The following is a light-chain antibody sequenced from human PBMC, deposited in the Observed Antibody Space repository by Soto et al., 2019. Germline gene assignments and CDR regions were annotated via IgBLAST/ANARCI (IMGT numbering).Light chain of an antibody. CDR3: SSYTSSSTPYV. CDR2: DVS. J-gene: IGLJ1*01. V-gene: IGLV2-14*01. CDR1: SSDVGYYNY. Sequence: QSALTQPASVSGSPGLSITISCTGTSSDVGYYNYVSCYQQHPGKAPKLMIYDVSNRPSGVSNRFSGSKSGNTASLTISGLQAEDEADYYCSSYTSSSTPYVFGTRTKVTVL.